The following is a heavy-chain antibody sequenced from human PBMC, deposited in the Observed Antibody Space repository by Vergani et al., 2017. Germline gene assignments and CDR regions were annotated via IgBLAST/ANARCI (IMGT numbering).Heavy chain of an antibody. CDR1: DSSIMTNPY. J-gene: IGHJ6*02. CDR2: IHHSGDT. Sequence: QVQLQESGPGLVKPSETLTLTCDVSDSSIMTNPYWGWFRQSPGKGLEWIGCIHHSGDTHYNSSLKSRVSISLVSSSKFSLSLTSVTVADTAIYYCARQRGSGGFFPSSYFYGMDVWGHGTTVTVSS. V-gene: IGHV4-38-2*01. D-gene: IGHD3-10*01. CDR3: ARQRGSGGFFPSSYFYGMDV.